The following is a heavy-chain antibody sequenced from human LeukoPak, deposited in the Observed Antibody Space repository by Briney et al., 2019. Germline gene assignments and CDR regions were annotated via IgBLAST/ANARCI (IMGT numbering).Heavy chain of an antibody. V-gene: IGHV3-21*06. CDR2: ISTRSRYI. CDR3: ARADCCGSTCYLRHSWFDP. J-gene: IGHJ5*02. CDR1: GFTLSTFD. D-gene: IGHD2-2*01. Sequence: AGSLRLSCAASGFTLSTFDMDWVRQPPGGGLEWVASISTRSRYIYYRDSAKGRHTISSDDAKNSVYLQMNSLTVEDTAVYYCARADCCGSTCYLRHSWFDPWGQGTLVTVSS.